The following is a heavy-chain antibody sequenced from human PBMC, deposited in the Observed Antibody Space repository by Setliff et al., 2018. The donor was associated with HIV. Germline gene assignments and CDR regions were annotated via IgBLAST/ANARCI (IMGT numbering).Heavy chain of an antibody. V-gene: IGHV4-59*08. D-gene: IGHD4-17*01. J-gene: IGHJ6*03. CDR2: IYYSGDT. CDR1: GGSIKNYY. Sequence: SETLSLTCTVSGGSIKNYYWSWIRQSPEKGLEWIGYIYYSGDTNYNPSLRSRVTILIDPSKNQFSLRLSSVTAADTAIYYCVGIYADYSYYLDVWGKGTTVTVSS. CDR3: VGIYADYSYYLDV.